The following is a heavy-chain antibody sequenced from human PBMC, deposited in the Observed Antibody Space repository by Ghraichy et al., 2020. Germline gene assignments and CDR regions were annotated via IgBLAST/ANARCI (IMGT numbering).Heavy chain of an antibody. CDR1: GGSFSGYY. V-gene: IGHV4-34*01. Sequence: SETLSLTCAVYGGSFSGYYWSWIRQPPGKGLEWIGEINHSGSTNYNPSLKSRVTISVDTSKNQFSLKLSSVTAADTAVYYCARGRYYDSLGWFDPWGQGTLVTVSS. J-gene: IGHJ5*02. D-gene: IGHD3-22*01. CDR2: INHSGST. CDR3: ARGRYYDSLGWFDP.